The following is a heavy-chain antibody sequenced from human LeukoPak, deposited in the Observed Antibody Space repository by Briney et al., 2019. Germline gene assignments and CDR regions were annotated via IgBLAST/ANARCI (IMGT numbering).Heavy chain of an antibody. D-gene: IGHD5-12*01. V-gene: IGHV1-69*05. Sequence: ASAKGYTKASGGTSSLYAISWVRQAPGQGLEWMGVIIPVYGAANYAQKFQGRVTIATDESTRTAYMELSSLRSDDTVVYYCARGGYSGYDPNYLNYWGQGTLVTVSS. J-gene: IGHJ4*02. CDR3: ARGGYSGYDPNYLNY. CDR2: IIPVYGAA. CDR1: GGTSSLYA.